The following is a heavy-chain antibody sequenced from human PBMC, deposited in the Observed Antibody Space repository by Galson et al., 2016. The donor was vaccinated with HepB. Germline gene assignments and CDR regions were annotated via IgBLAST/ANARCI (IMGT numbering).Heavy chain of an antibody. Sequence: SLRLSCAASGFTFNMYTMTWVRQAPGKGMEWVSLISWDGRSPDYADSVKGRFTISRDNRKNSLYLQMNSLRSEDTALYYCGKDWGSLWESSGKGMDVWGQGTTVTVSS. V-gene: IGHV3-43*01. D-gene: IGHD3-10*01. CDR3: GKDWGSLWESSGKGMDV. CDR2: ISWDGRSP. J-gene: IGHJ6*02. CDR1: GFTFNMYT.